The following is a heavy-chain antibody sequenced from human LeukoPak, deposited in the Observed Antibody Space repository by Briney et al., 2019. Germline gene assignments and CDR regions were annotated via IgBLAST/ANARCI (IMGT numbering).Heavy chain of an antibody. Sequence: PGGSLRLSCAASGFTFSSYAMSWVRQAPGKGLEWVSAISGSGGSTYYADSVKGRFTISRDNSKNTLYLQMNSLRAEDTAVYYCAKGSYDFWSGNKRSSRNYYYYGMDVWGQGTTVTVSS. CDR1: GFTFSSYA. V-gene: IGHV3-23*01. CDR2: ISGSGGST. CDR3: AKGSYDFWSGNKRSSRNYYYYGMDV. D-gene: IGHD3-3*01. J-gene: IGHJ6*02.